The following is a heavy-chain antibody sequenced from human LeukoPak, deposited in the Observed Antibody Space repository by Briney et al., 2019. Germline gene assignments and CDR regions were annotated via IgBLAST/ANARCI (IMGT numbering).Heavy chain of an antibody. V-gene: IGHV3-11*04. CDR2: ISSSGSTI. CDR1: GFTFSDYY. J-gene: IGHJ4*02. D-gene: IGHD3-3*01. CDR3: TRQYYDFWSGFFTADYWFDY. Sequence: GGSLRLSCAASGFTFSDYYMSWIRQAPGKGLEWVSYISSSGSTIYYADSVKGRFTISRDNAENSLYLQMNSLRAEDSAVYYCTRQYYDFWSGFFTADYWFDYWGRGTLVTVSS.